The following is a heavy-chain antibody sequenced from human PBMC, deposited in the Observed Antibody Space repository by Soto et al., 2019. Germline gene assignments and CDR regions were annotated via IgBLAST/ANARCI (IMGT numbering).Heavy chain of an antibody. D-gene: IGHD2-15*01. CDR2: ISPGSRYP. CDR3: VRGGGGGLFDP. CDR1: GFTFGDSY. V-gene: IGHV3-11*06. J-gene: IGHJ5*02. Sequence: GTLLVACTVSGFTFGDSYMSWIRQAPGKGLEWLSYISPGSRYPAYADSVKGRFTISRDNAKRSLYLQMMSLTAEDTAIYYCVRGGGGGLFDPWGQGTMVTVYS.